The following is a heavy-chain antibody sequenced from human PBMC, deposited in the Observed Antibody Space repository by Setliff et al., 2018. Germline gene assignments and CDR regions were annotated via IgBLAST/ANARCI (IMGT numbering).Heavy chain of an antibody. D-gene: IGHD3-3*01. J-gene: IGHJ6*03. CDR2: IYTSWST. CDR1: GDPMSSRRYY. Sequence: SETLSLTCTVSGDPMSSRRYYWSWIRQPAGKGLEWLGQIYTSWSTNYNPSLKGRATLSIDASKRRFSLKLTSVTAADTAVYYCARMSGFLYMDVWGKGTTVTVS. V-gene: IGHV4-61*09. CDR3: ARMSGFLYMDV.